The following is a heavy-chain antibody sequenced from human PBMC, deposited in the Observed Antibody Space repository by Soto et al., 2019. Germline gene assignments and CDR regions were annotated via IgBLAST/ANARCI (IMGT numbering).Heavy chain of an antibody. Sequence: QVQLVESGGGVVQPGRSLRLSCAASGFTFSSYAMHWVRQAPGKGLEWVAVISYDGSNKYYAVSVKGRFTISRDNSKNTLYLQMNNLRAEDTAVYYCARAGVDADDYCGQGTLVTVSS. J-gene: IGHJ4*02. CDR2: ISYDGSNK. V-gene: IGHV3-30-3*01. CDR1: GFTFSSYA. CDR3: ARAGVDADDY. D-gene: IGHD5-18*01.